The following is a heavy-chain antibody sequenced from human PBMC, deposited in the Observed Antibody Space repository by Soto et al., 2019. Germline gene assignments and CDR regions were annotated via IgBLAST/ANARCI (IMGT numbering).Heavy chain of an antibody. Sequence: ASVKVSCKASGYTFTGYYMHWVRQAPGQGLEWMGWINPNSGGTNYAQKFQGWVTMTRDASISTAYMELSRLRSDDTAVYYCASNDYGDYDLRYWGQGTLVTVSS. CDR3: ASNDYGDYDLRY. V-gene: IGHV1-2*04. CDR2: INPNSGGT. CDR1: GYTFTGYY. J-gene: IGHJ4*02. D-gene: IGHD4-17*01.